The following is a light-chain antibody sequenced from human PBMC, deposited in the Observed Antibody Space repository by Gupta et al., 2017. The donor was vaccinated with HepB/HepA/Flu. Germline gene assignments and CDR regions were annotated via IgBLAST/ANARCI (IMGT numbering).Light chain of an antibody. J-gene: IGKJ4*01. Sequence: EIAMTHSTATLSMCQGERATTSCRASQRVSSNLAWYQQKPGQAPRLLLYGAATRSTGIPARFSGSGSGTEFTLTISSLQSEDFAVYYCQQYNNWSFLTFGGGTKVEIK. CDR3: QQYNNWSFLT. CDR2: GAA. CDR1: QRVSSN. V-gene: IGKV3-15*01.